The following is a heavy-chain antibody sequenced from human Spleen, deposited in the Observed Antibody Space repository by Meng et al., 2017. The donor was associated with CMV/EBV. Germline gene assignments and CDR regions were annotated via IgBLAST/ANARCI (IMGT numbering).Heavy chain of an antibody. J-gene: IGHJ3*02. Sequence: GESLKISCAASGFTFSSYAMSWVRQAPGKGLEWVSAISGSGGSTYYADSVKGRFTISRDNSKNTLYLQMNSLRAEDTAVYYCANYGGNSEANDAFDIWGQGTMVTVSS. V-gene: IGHV3-23*01. CDR3: ANYGGNSEANDAFDI. D-gene: IGHD4-23*01. CDR2: ISGSGGST. CDR1: GFTFSSYA.